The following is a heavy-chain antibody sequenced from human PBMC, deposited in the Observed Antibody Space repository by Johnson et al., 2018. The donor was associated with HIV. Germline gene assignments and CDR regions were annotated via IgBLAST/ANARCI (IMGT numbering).Heavy chain of an antibody. V-gene: IGHV3-20*04. CDR3: ARDRGSYYGDAFDI. J-gene: IGHJ3*02. Sequence: EVQVVESGGGVVRPGGSLRLSCAASGFTFDDYGMSWVRQAPGKGLEWVSGINWNGGSTGYADSVKGRFTISRDNAKNSLYLQMNSLRAEDTAVYYCARDRGSYYGDAFDIWGQGTMVTVAS. CDR1: GFTFDDYG. CDR2: INWNGGST. D-gene: IGHD1-26*01.